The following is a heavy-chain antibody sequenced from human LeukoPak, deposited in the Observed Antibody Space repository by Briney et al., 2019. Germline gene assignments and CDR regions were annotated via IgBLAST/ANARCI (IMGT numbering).Heavy chain of an antibody. Sequence: PGGSLRLSCAASGFTFSSYTMNWVRQAPGKGLEWVSSITGSSSYIYYADSMKGRFTISRDNAKNSLYLQMNSLRAEDTAVYYCARVGYYDYVWGTWGQGTLVTVSS. CDR2: ITGSSSYI. D-gene: IGHD3-16*01. V-gene: IGHV3-21*01. CDR1: GFTFSSYT. J-gene: IGHJ4*02. CDR3: ARVGYYDYVWGT.